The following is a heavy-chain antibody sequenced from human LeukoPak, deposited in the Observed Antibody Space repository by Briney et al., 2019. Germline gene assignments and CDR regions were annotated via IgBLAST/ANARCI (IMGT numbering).Heavy chain of an antibody. CDR3: ARDLVDYRMVNYYYYMDV. CDR1: GGTFSSYA. J-gene: IGHJ6*03. CDR2: IIPIFGTA. D-gene: IGHD1-14*01. V-gene: IGHV1-69*13. Sequence: SVTVSCKASGGTFSSYAISWVRQAPGQGLEWMGGIIPIFGTANYAQKFQGRVTITADESTSTAYMELSSLRSEDTAVYYCARDLVDYRMVNYYYYMDVCGKGTTFTVSS.